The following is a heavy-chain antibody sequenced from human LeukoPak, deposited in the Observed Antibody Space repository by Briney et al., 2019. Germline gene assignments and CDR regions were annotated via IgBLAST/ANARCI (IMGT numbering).Heavy chain of an antibody. D-gene: IGHD2-8*02. CDR1: GFTFSSYW. J-gene: IGHJ4*02. CDR2: IKTDGSST. Sequence: PGGSLRLSCAASGFTFSSYWMHWVRHGPGKGLVWVSRIKTDGSSTNYADSVKGRFTISRDNAKDTLYLQMNSLRVEDTAVYYCAGFNTVDYWGQGTLVTVSS. V-gene: IGHV3-74*01. CDR3: AGFNTVDY.